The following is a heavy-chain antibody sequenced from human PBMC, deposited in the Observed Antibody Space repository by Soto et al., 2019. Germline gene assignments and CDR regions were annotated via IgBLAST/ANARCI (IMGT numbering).Heavy chain of an antibody. D-gene: IGHD6-13*01. CDR3: ARSLLDEYSSSWRSAYYGMDV. Sequence: VQLVQSGAEVKKPGASVKVSCKASGFTFSAYYIYWVRQAPGQGLEWCGWINPNSVGTNNAQQFQGRVTMTRDTSTRSVYMALSARMPDETAVYYCARSLLDEYSSSWRSAYYGMDVWGQGTTVTVS. V-gene: IGHV1-2*02. CDR1: GFTFSAYY. J-gene: IGHJ6*02. CDR2: INPNSVGT.